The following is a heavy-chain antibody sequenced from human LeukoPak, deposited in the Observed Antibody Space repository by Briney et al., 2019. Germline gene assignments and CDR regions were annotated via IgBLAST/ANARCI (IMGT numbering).Heavy chain of an antibody. J-gene: IGHJ6*02. V-gene: IGHV3-21*01. Sequence: SGGSLRLSCAASGFTLSNHWMIWVRQAPGKGLEWVSSISSSSSYIYYADSVKGRFTISRDNAKNSLYLQMNSLRAEDTAVYYCAREDYSSDYGMDVWGQGTTVTVSS. D-gene: IGHD6-25*01. CDR3: AREDYSSDYGMDV. CDR1: GFTLSNHW. CDR2: ISSSSSYI.